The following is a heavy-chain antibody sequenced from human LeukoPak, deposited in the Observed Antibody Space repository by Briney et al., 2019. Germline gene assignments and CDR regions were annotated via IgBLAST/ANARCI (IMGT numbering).Heavy chain of an antibody. CDR1: GGSISSGSYY. J-gene: IGHJ2*01. D-gene: IGHD5-24*01. V-gene: IGHV4-61*09. CDR3: AKSPIDWYFDL. Sequence: SQTLSLTCTVSGGSISSGSYYCSWIRQPAGKALEWIGHIYTSGSTNYNPSLKSRVTISVDTFKNQFSLNLSSVTAADTAVYYCAKSPIDWYFDLWGRGTLVTVSS. CDR2: IYTSGST.